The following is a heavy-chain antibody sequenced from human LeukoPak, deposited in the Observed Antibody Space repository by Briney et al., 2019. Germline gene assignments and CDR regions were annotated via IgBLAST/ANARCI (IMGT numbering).Heavy chain of an antibody. CDR2: IEQEGSEE. J-gene: IGHJ4*02. CDR1: GFSFSSFW. D-gene: IGHD6-19*01. Sequence: GGSLRLSCAASGFSFSSFWMSCVRQTPGKGLEWVAHIEQEGSEEYYVDSVRGRFTISRDNAKNSLYLQMNSLRAEDTAVYYCARVQWLGGYFDSWGQGTLVTVSS. V-gene: IGHV3-7*01. CDR3: ARVQWLGGYFDS.